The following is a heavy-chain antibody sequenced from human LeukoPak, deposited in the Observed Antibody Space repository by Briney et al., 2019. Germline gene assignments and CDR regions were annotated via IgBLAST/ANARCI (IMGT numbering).Heavy chain of an antibody. Sequence: GRSLRLSCAASGFTFSSYGMHWVRQAPGKGLEWVAVIWYDGSNKYYADSVKGRFTISRDNSKNTLYLRMNSLRAEDTAVYYCARGDVTCSGGSCYPFRFQHWGQGTLVTVSS. D-gene: IGHD2-15*01. CDR2: IWYDGSNK. J-gene: IGHJ1*01. CDR3: ARGDVTCSGGSCYPFRFQH. CDR1: GFTFSSYG. V-gene: IGHV3-33*01.